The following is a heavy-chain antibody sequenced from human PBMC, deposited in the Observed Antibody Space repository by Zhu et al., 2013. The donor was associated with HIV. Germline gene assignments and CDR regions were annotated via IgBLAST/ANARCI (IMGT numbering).Heavy chain of an antibody. V-gene: IGHV1-58*01. CDR3: ARGLKLDYYDSSGYPFDY. D-gene: IGHD3-22*01. J-gene: IGHJ4*02. CDR1: GFTFTSSA. CDR2: IVVGSGNT. Sequence: QMQLVQSGPEVKKPGTSVKVSCKASGFTFTSSAVQWVRQARGQRLEWIGWIVVGSGNTNYAQKFQERVTITRDMSTSTAYMELSSLRSEDTAVYYCARGLKLDYYDSSGYPFDYWGQGTLVTVSS.